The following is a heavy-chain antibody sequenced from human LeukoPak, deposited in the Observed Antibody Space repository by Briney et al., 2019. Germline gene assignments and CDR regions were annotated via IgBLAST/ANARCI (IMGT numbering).Heavy chain of an antibody. CDR2: ISYDGSNK. D-gene: IGHD3-10*01. V-gene: IGHV3-30*18. CDR3: AKDSGFYGSGSPYYYGMDV. J-gene: IGHJ6*02. Sequence: PGGSLRLSCAASGFTFSSYGMHWVRQAPGKGLEWVAVISYDGSNKFYADSVKGRFTISRDNSKNTLYLQMNSLRAEDTAVYYCAKDSGFYGSGSPYYYGMDVWGQGTTVTVSS. CDR1: GFTFSSYG.